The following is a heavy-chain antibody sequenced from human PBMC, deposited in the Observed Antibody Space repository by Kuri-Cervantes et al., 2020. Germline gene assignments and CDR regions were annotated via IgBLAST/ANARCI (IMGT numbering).Heavy chain of an antibody. CDR1: GFTFSNYA. Sequence: GESLKISCAASGFTFSNYAMSWVRQSPGKGLEWVSAMSGSDGRTFYAGSVKGRFTISRDNSKNTLHLQANSLRAEDTAVYYCAKESPYTSSRYYYMDVWGKGTTVTVSS. CDR2: MSGSDGRT. V-gene: IGHV3-23*01. D-gene: IGHD4-11*01. J-gene: IGHJ6*03. CDR3: AKESPYTSSRYYYMDV.